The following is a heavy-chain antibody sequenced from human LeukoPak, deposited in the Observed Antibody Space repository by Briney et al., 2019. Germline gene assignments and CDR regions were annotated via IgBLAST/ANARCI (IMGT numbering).Heavy chain of an antibody. D-gene: IGHD1-26*01. CDR1: GFTFSSNW. J-gene: IGHJ4*02. Sequence: HTGGSLRLSCAASGFTFSSNWMHWVRQAPGKGLVWVSRINEDGSTTNYADSVKGRSTIFRDNAKNTLYLQMNSLRAEDTAVYYCVRDLGGRSGHWGQGTLVTVSS. CDR3: VRDLGGRSGH. V-gene: IGHV3-74*01. CDR2: INEDGSTT.